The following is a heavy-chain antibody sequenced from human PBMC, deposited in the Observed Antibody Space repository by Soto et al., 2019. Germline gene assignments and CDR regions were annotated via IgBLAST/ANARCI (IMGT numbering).Heavy chain of an antibody. V-gene: IGHV3-33*01. Sequence: QVQLVESGGGVVQPGRSLRLSCVASGFTFTSYGMHWVRQAPGKGLEWVAVIWYDGSKKYYADSVKGRFTISRDNSNNTLYLQMNSLRAEDTAVYYCARDYCGGDCYALDYWGQGTLVTVSS. CDR3: ARDYCGGDCYALDY. J-gene: IGHJ4*02. CDR1: GFTFTSYG. CDR2: IWYDGSKK. D-gene: IGHD2-21*02.